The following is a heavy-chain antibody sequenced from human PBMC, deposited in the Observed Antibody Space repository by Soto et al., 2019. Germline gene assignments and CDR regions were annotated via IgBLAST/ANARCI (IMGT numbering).Heavy chain of an antibody. V-gene: IGHV3-21*06. D-gene: IGHD3-10*01. Sequence: GGSLRLSCAASGFTFTRYSMNWVRQAPGKGLEWVSSISSTTNYIYYGDSMKGRFTISRDNAKNSLYLEMSSLRAEDTAVYYCAREFEDLTSNFDYWGQGTLVTVSS. J-gene: IGHJ4*02. CDR3: AREFEDLTSNFDY. CDR1: GFTFTRYS. CDR2: ISSTTNYI.